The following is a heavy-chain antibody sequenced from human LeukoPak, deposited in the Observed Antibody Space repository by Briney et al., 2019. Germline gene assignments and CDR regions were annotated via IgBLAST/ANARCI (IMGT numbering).Heavy chain of an antibody. D-gene: IGHD3-22*01. V-gene: IGHV3-30*18. Sequence: GGSLRLSCAASGFTFSSYGMHWVRQAPGKGLEWVAVISYDGSNKYYADSVKGRFTISRDNSKNTLYLQMNSLRAEDTAVYYCAKIGYYYDSSGFDYWGQGTLVTVSS. CDR2: ISYDGSNK. CDR3: AKIGYYYDSSGFDY. CDR1: GFTFSSYG. J-gene: IGHJ4*02.